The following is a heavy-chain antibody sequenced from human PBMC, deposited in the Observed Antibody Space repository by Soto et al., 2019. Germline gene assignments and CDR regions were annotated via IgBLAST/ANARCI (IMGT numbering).Heavy chain of an antibody. CDR1: GFTFSSYA. CDR3: AKRRGAGGHFDY. Sequence: DVQLLESGGGLVQPEGSLRLSCAASGFTFSSYAMGWVRQGPGKGLEWVAVVSIGGSTHYADSVRGRFTISRDNSKNTLSLQMNSLTAEDTAVYFCAKRRGAGGHFDYWGQGTTVTVSS. J-gene: IGHJ4*02. V-gene: IGHV3-23*01. D-gene: IGHD2-15*01. CDR2: VSIGGST.